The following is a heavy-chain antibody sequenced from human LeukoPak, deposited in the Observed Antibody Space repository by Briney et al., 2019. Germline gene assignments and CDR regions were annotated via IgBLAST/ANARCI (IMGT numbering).Heavy chain of an antibody. D-gene: IGHD2/OR15-2a*01. CDR1: GFAFSNYA. CDR2: ISGFNT. J-gene: IGHJ4*02. V-gene: IGHV3-23*01. CDR3: AKNVSSRPKCLFDFDS. Sequence: GGSLRLSCTTSGFAFSNYAMNWVRQAPGKGPEWVSGISGFNTYYADSVKGRFTIFRDNSKNVLYLQMDRLRAEDTAVYSCAKNVSSRPKCLFDFDSWGQGTLVTVSS.